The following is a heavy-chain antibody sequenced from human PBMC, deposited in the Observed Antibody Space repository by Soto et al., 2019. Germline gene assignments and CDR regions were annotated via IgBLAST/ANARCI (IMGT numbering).Heavy chain of an antibody. CDR2: IIPIFGTA. CDR3: ARGGVNGNQRRAYYYYGMDV. V-gene: IGHV1-69*13. D-gene: IGHD1-1*01. J-gene: IGHJ6*02. Sequence: ASVKVSCKASGGTFSSYAISWVRQAPGQGLEWMGGIIPIFGTANYAQKFQGRVTITADESTSTAYMELSSLRSEDTAVYYCARGGVNGNQRRAYYYYGMDVWAKGPRSPSP. CDR1: GGTFSSYA.